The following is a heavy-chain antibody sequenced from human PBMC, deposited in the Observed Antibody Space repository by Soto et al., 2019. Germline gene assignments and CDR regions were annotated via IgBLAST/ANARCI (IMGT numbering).Heavy chain of an antibody. CDR1: GGSISSGDYY. V-gene: IGHV4-30-4*01. Sequence: SETLSLTCTVSGGSISSGDYYWSWIRQPPGKGLEWIGYIYYSGSTYYNPSLKSRVTISVDTSKNQFSLKLSSVTAADPAVYYCARDWRTAMVHFAYWGQGTLVTVSS. CDR2: IYYSGST. D-gene: IGHD5-18*01. CDR3: ARDWRTAMVHFAY. J-gene: IGHJ4*02.